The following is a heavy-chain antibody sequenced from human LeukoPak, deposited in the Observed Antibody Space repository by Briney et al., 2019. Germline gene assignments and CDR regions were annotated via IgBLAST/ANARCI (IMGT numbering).Heavy chain of an antibody. CDR3: ARDARYCSSPSCYQYFDY. Sequence: GGSLRLSCAASGFTFRSYSMNWVRQAPGKGLEWVSSISSSSSYIYYADSVKGRFTISRDNAKNSLYLQMNSLRAEDTAVYYCARDARYCSSPSCYQYFDYWGQGTLVTVSS. CDR1: GFTFRSYS. CDR2: ISSSSSYI. V-gene: IGHV3-21*01. J-gene: IGHJ4*02. D-gene: IGHD2-2*01.